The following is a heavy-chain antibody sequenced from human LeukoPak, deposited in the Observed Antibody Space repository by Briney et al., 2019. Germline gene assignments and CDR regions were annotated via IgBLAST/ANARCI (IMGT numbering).Heavy chain of an antibody. CDR3: ARDNLREWELGNWFDP. CDR1: GFTFSSYS. CDR2: ISSSSSTI. V-gene: IGHV3-48*02. J-gene: IGHJ5*02. Sequence: PGGSLRLSCAASGFTFSSYSTNWVRQAPGKGLEWVSYISSSSSTIYYADSVKGRFTISRDNAKNSLYLQMNSLRDEDTAVYYCARDNLREWELGNWFDPWGQGTLVTVSS. D-gene: IGHD1-26*01.